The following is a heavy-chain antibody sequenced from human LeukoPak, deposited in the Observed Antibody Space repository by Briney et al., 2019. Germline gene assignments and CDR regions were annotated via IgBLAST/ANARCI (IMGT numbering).Heavy chain of an antibody. CDR1: GFTFDDYA. CDR3: AKAYVDTAMVDAFDI. D-gene: IGHD5-18*01. J-gene: IGHJ3*02. V-gene: IGHV3-9*01. CDR2: IRWNSGSI. Sequence: GGSLRLSCAASGFTFDDYAMHWVRHAPGKGLEWGSGIRWNSGSIGYAGSVKGRFTISRDNAKTSLYLQMNSLRAEDTALYYCAKAYVDTAMVDAFDIWGQGTMVTVSS.